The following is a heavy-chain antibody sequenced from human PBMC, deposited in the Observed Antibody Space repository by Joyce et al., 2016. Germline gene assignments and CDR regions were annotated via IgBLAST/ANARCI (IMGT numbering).Heavy chain of an antibody. CDR2: INTSTGSP. CDR3: ARDPEGCGWFDP. D-gene: IGHD2-21*01. CDR1: GYTFTAYA. Sequence: QVQLVQSGSELKKPGASAKVSCKASGYTFTAYAMNWVRQAPGKGLEWMGRINTSTGSPTYAQDFTGRLLYSVDCSVNTAYLQISSLKADDTAVYYCARDPEGCGWFDPWGQRTLVTVSS. V-gene: IGHV7-4-1*02. J-gene: IGHJ5*02.